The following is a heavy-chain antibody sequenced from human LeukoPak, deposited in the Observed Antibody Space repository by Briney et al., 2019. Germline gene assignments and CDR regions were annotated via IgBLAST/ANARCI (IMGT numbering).Heavy chain of an antibody. CDR2: IYYSGST. Sequence: SETLSLTCTVSGGSISSYYWSWIRQPPGRGLEWIGYIYYSGSTNYNPSLKSRVTISVDTSKNQFSLKLSSVTAADTAVYYCARDSSYSSSWGDWYFDLWGRGTLVTVSS. V-gene: IGHV4-59*01. D-gene: IGHD6-13*01. J-gene: IGHJ2*01. CDR1: GGSISSYY. CDR3: ARDSSYSSSWGDWYFDL.